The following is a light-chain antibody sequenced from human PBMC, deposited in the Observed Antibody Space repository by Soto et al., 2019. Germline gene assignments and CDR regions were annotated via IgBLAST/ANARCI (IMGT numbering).Light chain of an antibody. J-gene: IGKJ4*01. CDR1: QSVSSY. CDR3: QHRANLPLT. V-gene: IGKV3-11*01. Sequence: EIVLTQSPATLSLSPGERATLSCRASQSVSSYLAWYQQKPGQAPRLLIYDASNRAAGIPARFSGSGSGTDFTLTISSVEPEDVAVYYCQHRANLPLTFGGGTKVEIK. CDR2: DAS.